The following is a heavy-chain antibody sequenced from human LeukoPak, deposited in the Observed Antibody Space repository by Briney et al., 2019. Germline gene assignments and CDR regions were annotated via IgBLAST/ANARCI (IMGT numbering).Heavy chain of an antibody. J-gene: IGHJ5*02. CDR3: ARASVEYYYDSSGFSRGNNWFDP. CDR1: GGSISSYY. CDR2: IYYSGST. Sequence: SQTLSLTCTVSGGSISSYYWSWIRQPPGKGLEWIGYIYYSGSTNYNPSLKSRVTISVDTSKNQFSLKLSSVTAADPAVYYCARASVEYYYDSSGFSRGNNWFDPWGQGTLVTVSS. V-gene: IGHV4-59*08. D-gene: IGHD3-22*01.